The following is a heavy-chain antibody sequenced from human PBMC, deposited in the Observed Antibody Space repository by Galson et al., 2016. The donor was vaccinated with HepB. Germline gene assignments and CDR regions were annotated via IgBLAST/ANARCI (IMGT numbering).Heavy chain of an antibody. CDR3: ARGAATTLDY. CDR1: GSSISGYS. CDR2: IYYSGSP. J-gene: IGHJ4*02. D-gene: IGHD5-12*01. V-gene: IGHV4-59*01. Sequence: ETLSLTCTVSGSSISGYSWIWIRQSPGMGLECIGWIYYSGSPDYNPSLKSRVIISMDTSKNQFSLKLSSVTAADTAGYYWARGAATTLDYWGQGTLVTVAS.